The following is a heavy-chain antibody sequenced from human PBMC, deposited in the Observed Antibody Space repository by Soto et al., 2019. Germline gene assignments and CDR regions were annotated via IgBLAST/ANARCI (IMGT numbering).Heavy chain of an antibody. V-gene: IGHV3-7*01. D-gene: IGHD3-16*01. CDR3: ARCWGHMDV. J-gene: IGHJ6*02. CDR2: IKQDGSEK. Sequence: EVQLMESGGGLVQPGGSLRLSCEASGFTFSTYWMSWVRQAPGKGLEWVANIKQDGSEKYYGDSVKGRFTISRDNAKNSLYLQMNSLRAEDTAVYYCARCWGHMDVLGQGTTVTVSS. CDR1: GFTFSTYW.